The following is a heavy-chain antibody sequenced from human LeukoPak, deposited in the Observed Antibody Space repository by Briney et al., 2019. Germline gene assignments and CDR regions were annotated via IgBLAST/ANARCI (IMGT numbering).Heavy chain of an antibody. Sequence: ASVKVSCKASGGTFSSYAISWVRQAPGQGLEWMGGIIPIFGTANYAQKFQGRVTITADESTSTAYMELSSLRSEDTAVYYCARRIVATIPIESDAFDIWGQGTMVTVSS. V-gene: IGHV1-69*13. D-gene: IGHD5-12*01. CDR1: GGTFSSYA. CDR2: IIPIFGTA. J-gene: IGHJ3*02. CDR3: ARRIVATIPIESDAFDI.